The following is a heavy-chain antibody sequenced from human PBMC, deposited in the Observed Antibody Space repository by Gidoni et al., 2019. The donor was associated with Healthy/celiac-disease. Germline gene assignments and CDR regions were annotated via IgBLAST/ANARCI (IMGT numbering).Heavy chain of an antibody. CDR2: SYYSGST. CDR1: GGSISSSSYY. D-gene: IGHD6-6*01. CDR3: ARQRIAARPHDAFDI. Sequence: QLQLQESGPGLVKPSETLSLTCTVSGGSISSSSYYWGWIRQPPGKGLEWIGSSYYSGSTYYNPSLKSRVTISVDTSKNQFSLKLSSVTAADTAVYYCARQRIAARPHDAFDIWGQGTMVTVSS. V-gene: IGHV4-39*01. J-gene: IGHJ3*02.